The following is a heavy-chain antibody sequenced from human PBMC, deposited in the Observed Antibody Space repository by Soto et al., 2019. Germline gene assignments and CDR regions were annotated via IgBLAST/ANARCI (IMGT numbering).Heavy chain of an antibody. V-gene: IGHV2-5*02. Sequence: QITLNESGPTVVRPTETLTLTCRFSGFSLTISGVGVGWIRQSPGKAPQWLAIVYGDDDKRYSASLKSKLTITKATSKNQVVLTVSDLDPTDTATYYCAHRVLRTVFGLVTTTAIYFDFWGQGTPVAVSS. CDR1: GFSLTISGVG. J-gene: IGHJ4*02. CDR2: VYGDDDK. CDR3: AHRVLRTVFGLVTTTAIYFDF. D-gene: IGHD3-3*01.